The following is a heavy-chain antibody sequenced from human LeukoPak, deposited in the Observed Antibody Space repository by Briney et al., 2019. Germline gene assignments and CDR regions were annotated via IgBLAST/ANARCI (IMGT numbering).Heavy chain of an antibody. CDR1: GFTFSSYA. V-gene: IGHV3-64D*06. D-gene: IGHD1-7*01. Sequence: GGSLRLSCAASGFTFSSYAMHWVRQAPGKGLEYVSAISSNGGSTYYADSVKGRFTISRDNSKNTLYLQMSSLRAEDTAVYYCVVAEGITGTQAFDYWGQGTLVTVSS. J-gene: IGHJ4*02. CDR2: ISSNGGST. CDR3: VVAEGITGTQAFDY.